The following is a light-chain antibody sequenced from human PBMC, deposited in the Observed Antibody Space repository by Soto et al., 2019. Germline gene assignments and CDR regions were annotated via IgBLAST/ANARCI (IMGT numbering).Light chain of an antibody. CDR3: QTWGTGSAIVV. J-gene: IGLJ7*01. CDR2: VNSGGSH. Sequence: QLVLTQSPSASASLGASLKLTCTLSSGHSNYAIAWHQQQPEKGPRYLMKVNSGGSHIKGDGIPDRFSGSSSGAERYLFISSRQSEDEADYYCQTWGTGSAIVVFGGGTQLTVL. CDR1: SGHSNYA. V-gene: IGLV4-69*01.